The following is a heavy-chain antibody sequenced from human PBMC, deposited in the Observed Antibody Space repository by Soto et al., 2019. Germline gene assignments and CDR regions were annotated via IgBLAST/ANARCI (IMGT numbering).Heavy chain of an antibody. CDR2: ISYDGSNK. CDR1: GFTFSSYA. Sequence: SLRLSCAASGFTFSSYAMHWVRQAPGKGLEWVAVISYDGSNKYYADSVKGRFTISRDNSKNTLYLQMNGLRAEDTAVYYCARDRSVVVPAAMSKRHYYGMDVWGQGTTVTAP. J-gene: IGHJ6*02. D-gene: IGHD2-2*01. CDR3: ARDRSVVVPAAMSKRHYYGMDV. V-gene: IGHV3-30-3*01.